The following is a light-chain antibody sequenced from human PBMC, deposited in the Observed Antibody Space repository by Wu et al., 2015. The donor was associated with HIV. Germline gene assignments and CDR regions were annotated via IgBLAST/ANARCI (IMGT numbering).Light chain of an antibody. Sequence: EVVLTQSPGTLSLSPGEGATLSCRASQSISNNYLAWYQQKPGQAPRLLIYDASTRATGIPARFSGSGSGTEFTLTISSMQSEDFAVYYCQQYNNWRGTFGQGTKVEIK. J-gene: IGKJ1*01. CDR2: DAS. CDR3: QQYNNWRGT. CDR1: QSISNN. V-gene: IGKV3-15*01.